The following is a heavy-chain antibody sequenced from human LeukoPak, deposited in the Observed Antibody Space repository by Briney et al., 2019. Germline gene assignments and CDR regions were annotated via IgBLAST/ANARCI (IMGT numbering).Heavy chain of an antibody. V-gene: IGHV3-21*01. CDR2: ISSSSSYI. J-gene: IGHJ3*02. CDR3: ARSITIIVVVEGCDAFDI. D-gene: IGHD3-22*01. Sequence: GGSLRLSCAASGFTFSSYSMNWVRQAPGKGLEWVSSISSSSSYIYYADSVKGRFTISRDNAKNSLYLQMNSLRAEDTAVYYCARSITIIVVVEGCDAFDIWGQGTMVTVSS. CDR1: GFTFSSYS.